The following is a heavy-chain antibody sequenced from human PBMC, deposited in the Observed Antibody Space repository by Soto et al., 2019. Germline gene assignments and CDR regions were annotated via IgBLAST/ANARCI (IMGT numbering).Heavy chain of an antibody. Sequence: VKVSCKASGYTFTSYDFNWVRQATGQGLEWMGWINPNSGGTNYAQKFQGWVTMTRDTSISTAYMELSRLRSDDTAVYYCARGSYDYVRGTLDAFDIWGQGTMVTVSS. J-gene: IGHJ3*02. CDR1: GYTFTSYD. V-gene: IGHV1-2*04. CDR3: ARGSYDYVRGTLDAFDI. CDR2: INPNSGGT. D-gene: IGHD3-16*01.